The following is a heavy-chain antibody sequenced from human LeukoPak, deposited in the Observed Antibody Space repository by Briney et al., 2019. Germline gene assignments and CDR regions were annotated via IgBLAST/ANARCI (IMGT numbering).Heavy chain of an antibody. J-gene: IGHJ4*02. CDR3: ARGRGGLLWFGEFNS. CDR1: GFTFSSYW. V-gene: IGHV3-7*01. Sequence: HPGGSLRLSWAASGFTFSSYWMNWVRQAPGKRLEWVANIKQDGSEKYYVDSVKGRFTISRDNANNSLYLQMNSLRAEDTAVYYCARGRGGLLWFGEFNSWGQGTLVTVSS. D-gene: IGHD3-10*01. CDR2: IKQDGSEK.